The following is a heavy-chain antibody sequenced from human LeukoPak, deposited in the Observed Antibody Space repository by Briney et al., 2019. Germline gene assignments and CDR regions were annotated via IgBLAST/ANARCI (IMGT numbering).Heavy chain of an antibody. CDR2: INSDGRST. J-gene: IGHJ6*02. CDR1: GFTFSSYW. D-gene: IGHD3-10*01. V-gene: IGHV3-74*01. Sequence: GGSLRLSCAASGFTFSSYWMHWVRQAPGKGLVWVSRINSDGRSTSYADSVKGRLTISRDNAKNTLYLQMNSLRAEDTAVYYCASVKGTNFGYYYDMDVWGQGNTVTVSS. CDR3: ASVKGTNFGYYYDMDV.